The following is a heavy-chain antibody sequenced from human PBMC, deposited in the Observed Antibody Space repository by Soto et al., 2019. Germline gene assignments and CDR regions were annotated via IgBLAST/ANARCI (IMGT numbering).Heavy chain of an antibody. CDR2: IYHSGST. V-gene: IGHV4-30-2*03. CDR1: GGSISSGGYS. D-gene: IGHD2-2*01. CDR3: ARLGGNCSSSSCFGFYVMDV. J-gene: IGHJ6*02. Sequence: SETLSLTCAVSGGSISSGGYSWSWIRQPPGKGLEWIGYIYHSGSTHYNPSLKSRVTISVDTSKNQFSLILTSVTAADTAVYYCARLGGNCSSSSCFGFYVMDVWGQGTTVTVSS.